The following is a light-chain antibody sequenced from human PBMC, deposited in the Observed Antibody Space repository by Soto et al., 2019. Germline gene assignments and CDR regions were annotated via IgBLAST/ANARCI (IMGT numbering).Light chain of an antibody. Sequence: EVVLTQSPAPLSVSPGDRATLSCRASQYIGSAVAWYHQRSGQAPRLLIFDASIRVPTTPARFSGSGSGTDFTLTISRLEPEDVAVYYCQQYGSSPITLGQGTRLEIK. J-gene: IGKJ5*01. V-gene: IGKV3-20*01. CDR2: DAS. CDR3: QQYGSSPIT. CDR1: QYIGSA.